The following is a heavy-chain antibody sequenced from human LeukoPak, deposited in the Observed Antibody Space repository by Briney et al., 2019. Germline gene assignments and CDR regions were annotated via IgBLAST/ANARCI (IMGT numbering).Heavy chain of an antibody. CDR3: ARVSGWYYFDY. V-gene: IGHV3-74*01. D-gene: IGHD6-19*01. CDR2: INSDGSST. CDR1: GFTFSSYW. Sequence: PGGSLRLSSAASGFTFSSYWMHWVRQAPGKGLVWVSRINSDGSSTSYADSVKGRFTISRDNAKNTLYLQMNSLRAEDTAVYYCARVSGWYYFDYWGQGTLVTVSS. J-gene: IGHJ4*02.